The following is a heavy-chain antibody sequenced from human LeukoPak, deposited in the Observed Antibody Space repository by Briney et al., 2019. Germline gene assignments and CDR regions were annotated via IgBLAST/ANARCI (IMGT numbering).Heavy chain of an antibody. Sequence: SETLSLTCAVYGGSFSGYYWNWIRQPAGSGLEWIGRIYTSGTTDYNPSLRTRVTISVDASRNQFSLNLSSVTAADTAVYYCARWSGSVTARNYYYYMDVWGEGTTVTVSS. D-gene: IGHD6-6*01. CDR1: GGSFSGYY. CDR2: IYTSGTT. CDR3: ARWSGSVTARNYYYYMDV. J-gene: IGHJ6*03. V-gene: IGHV4-59*10.